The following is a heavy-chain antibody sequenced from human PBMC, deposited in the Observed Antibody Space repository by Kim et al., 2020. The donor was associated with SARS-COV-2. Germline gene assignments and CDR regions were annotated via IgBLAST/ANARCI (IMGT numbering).Heavy chain of an antibody. D-gene: IGHD2-8*02. J-gene: IGHJ4*01. CDR3: MSRHCTDGNCYGDY. CDR2: IYYSGST. V-gene: IGHV4-39*01. CDR1: GDSISNTNYY. Sequence: SETLSLTCTVSGDSISNTNYYWGWIRQPPGKGLEWIGNIYYSGSTYYNPSLRGRVSISVDTSKNVLSLHLSSVTAADTAFYYCMSRHCTDGNCYGDYWG.